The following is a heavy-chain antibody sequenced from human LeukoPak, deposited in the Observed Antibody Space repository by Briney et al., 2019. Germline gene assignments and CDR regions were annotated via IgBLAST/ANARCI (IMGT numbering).Heavy chain of an antibody. V-gene: IGHV1-3*01. CDR2: INAGNGNT. CDR3: ARGGYYDILTPYGPAFFDY. J-gene: IGHJ4*02. D-gene: IGHD3-9*01. CDR1: GYTFTSYA. Sequence: SVKVSCKASGYTFTSYAMHWVRQAPGQRLEWMGWINAGNGNTKYSQKFQGRVTITRDTSASTAYMELRGLRSDDTAVYYCARGGYYDILTPYGPAFFDYWGQGTLVTVSS.